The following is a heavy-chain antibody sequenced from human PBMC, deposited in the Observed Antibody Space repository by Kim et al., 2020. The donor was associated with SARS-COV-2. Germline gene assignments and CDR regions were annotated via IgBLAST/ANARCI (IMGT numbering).Heavy chain of an antibody. D-gene: IGHD3-9*01. CDR2: IIPIFGTA. V-gene: IGHV1-69*13. Sequence: SVKVSCKASGGTFNAVSWVRQAPGQGLEWMGGIIPIFGTANYAQKFQGRVTIIADESTSTAYMELSSLRSEDTAGYYCARESASGNYHNLTGYYKIVYF. J-gene: IGHJ4*01. CDR3: ARESASGNYHNLTGYYKIVYF. CDR1: GGTFNA.